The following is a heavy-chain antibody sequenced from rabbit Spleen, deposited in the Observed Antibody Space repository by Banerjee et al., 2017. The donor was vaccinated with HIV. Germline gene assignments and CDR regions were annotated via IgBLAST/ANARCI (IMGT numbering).Heavy chain of an antibody. D-gene: IGHD8-1*01. Sequence: QEQLVESGGGLVQPGGSLKLSCKASGFDFSNYGVTWVRQAPGKGLEWIGYIEPIFGNTYYANGVNGRFTISSHNAQNTLYLQLSSLTAADTATYFCARDTGTSFSTYGMDLWGPGTLVTVS. V-gene: IGHV1S47*01. CDR2: IEPIFGNT. J-gene: IGHJ6*01. CDR1: GFDFSNYG. CDR3: ARDTGTSFSTYGMDL.